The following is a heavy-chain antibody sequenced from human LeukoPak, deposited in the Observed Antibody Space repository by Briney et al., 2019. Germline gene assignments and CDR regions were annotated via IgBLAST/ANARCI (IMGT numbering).Heavy chain of an antibody. Sequence: PSETLSLTCTVSGGSISSYYWSWIRQPAGKGLEWIGRIYTSGSTDYNPSLKSRVTMSIDTSKNQFSLKLTSVTAADTAVYYCARGAYGSGDRGWFDPWGQGTLVTVSS. V-gene: IGHV4-4*07. CDR2: IYTSGST. CDR1: GGSISSYY. CDR3: ARGAYGSGDRGWFDP. D-gene: IGHD3-10*01. J-gene: IGHJ5*02.